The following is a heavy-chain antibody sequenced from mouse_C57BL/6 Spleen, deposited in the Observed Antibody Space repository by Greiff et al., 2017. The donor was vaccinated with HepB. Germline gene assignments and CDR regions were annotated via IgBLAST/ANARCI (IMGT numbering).Heavy chain of an antibody. CDR3: ARRDYYGSSSAWFAY. J-gene: IGHJ3*01. CDR2: IYPGSGST. CDR1: GYTFTSYW. V-gene: IGHV1-55*01. D-gene: IGHD1-1*01. Sequence: QVQLQQSGAELVKPGASVKMSCKASGYTFTSYWITWVKQRPGQGLEWIGDIYPGSGSTNYNEKFKSKATLTVDTSSSTAYMQLSSLTSEDSAVYYCARRDYYGSSSAWFAYWGQGTLVTVSA.